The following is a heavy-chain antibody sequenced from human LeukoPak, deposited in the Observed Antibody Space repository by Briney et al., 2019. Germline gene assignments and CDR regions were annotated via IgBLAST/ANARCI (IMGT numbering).Heavy chain of an antibody. CDR3: AREYSSSWYGNNWFDP. D-gene: IGHD6-13*01. J-gene: IGHJ5*02. V-gene: IGHV1-18*01. Sequence: ASVKVSRKASGYTFTSYGISWVRQAPGQGLEWMGWISAYNGNTNYAQKLQGRVTMTTDTSTSTAYMELRSLRSDDTAVYYCAREYSSSWYGNNWFDPWGQGTLVTVSS. CDR1: GYTFTSYG. CDR2: ISAYNGNT.